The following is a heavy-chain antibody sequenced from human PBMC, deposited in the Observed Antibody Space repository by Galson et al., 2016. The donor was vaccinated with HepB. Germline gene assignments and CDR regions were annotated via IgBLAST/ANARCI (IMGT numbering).Heavy chain of an antibody. CDR3: GRDHSVVLTTAYNWFDP. V-gene: IGHV3-53*01. CDR2: IFSGGTT. D-gene: IGHD4-23*01. J-gene: IGHJ5*02. CDR1: GFIVSSTY. Sequence: SLRLSCAASGFIVSSTYMSWVRQAPGKGLESVSVIFSGGTTFYADSVMGRFTTSRDNAKNTLYLQMNSLRVEDTAVYYCGRDHSVVLTTAYNWFDPWGQGTLVTVSS.